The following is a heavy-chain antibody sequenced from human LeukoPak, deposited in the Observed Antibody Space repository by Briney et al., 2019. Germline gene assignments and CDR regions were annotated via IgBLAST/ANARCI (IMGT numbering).Heavy chain of an antibody. CDR2: IYHSGST. CDR1: GYSISSGYY. J-gene: IGHJ3*01. D-gene: IGHD2-2*01. V-gene: IGHV4-38-2*02. CDR3: ARYCSSTSCYDSDAFD. Sequence: SETLSLTCTVSGYSISSGYYWGWIRQPPGKGLEWIRSIYHSGSTYYNPSLKSRVTISVDTSKNQFSLKLSSVTAADTAVYYCARYCSSTSCYDSDAFD.